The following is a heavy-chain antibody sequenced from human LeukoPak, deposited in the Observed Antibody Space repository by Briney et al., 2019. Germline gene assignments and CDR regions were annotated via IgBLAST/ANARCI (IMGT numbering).Heavy chain of an antibody. CDR3: ALKARRTYYYDSSGPNDAFDI. J-gene: IGHJ3*02. CDR2: ISGSGVST. D-gene: IGHD3-22*01. Sequence: GGSLRLSCAASGFTFSSYAMSWVRQAPGKGLEWVSTISGSGVSTYYADAVKGRFTIARDNSQNTLHLQMNSLRAEDTAVFYCALKARRTYYYDSSGPNDAFDIWGQGTMVTVSS. V-gene: IGHV3-23*01. CDR1: GFTFSSYA.